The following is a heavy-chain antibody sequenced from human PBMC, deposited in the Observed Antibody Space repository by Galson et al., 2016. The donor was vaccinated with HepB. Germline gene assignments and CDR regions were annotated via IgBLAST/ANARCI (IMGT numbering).Heavy chain of an antibody. D-gene: IGHD2-2*01. Sequence: SLRLSCAASGFSFDDYGMDWVRQGPGKGLEWVAGISWNGVGVGYADSVKGRFTVSRDNAKNTLHPQMNSLRVEDTALYYCVKDRKCRCGSSTCYWEFDYWGQGTLVTVS. CDR1: GFSFDDYG. J-gene: IGHJ4*02. CDR2: ISWNGVGV. CDR3: VKDRKCRCGSSTCYWEFDY. V-gene: IGHV3-9*01.